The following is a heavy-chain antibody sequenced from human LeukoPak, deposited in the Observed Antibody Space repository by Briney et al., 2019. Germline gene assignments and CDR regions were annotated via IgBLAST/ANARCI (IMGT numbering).Heavy chain of an antibody. CDR3: ARVGGSGWPTHFDY. CDR1: GFTVSSNY. Sequence: GGSLRLSCAASGFTVSSNYMSWVRQAPGKGLEWVSVIYSGGSTYYADSVKGGFTISRDNSKNTLYLQMNSLRAEDTAVYYCARVGGSGWPTHFDYWGQGTLVTVSS. CDR2: IYSGGST. D-gene: IGHD6-19*01. J-gene: IGHJ4*02. V-gene: IGHV3-66*01.